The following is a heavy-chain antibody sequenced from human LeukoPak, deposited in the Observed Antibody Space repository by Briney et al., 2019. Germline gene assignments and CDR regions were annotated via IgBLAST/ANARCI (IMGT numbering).Heavy chain of an antibody. D-gene: IGHD3-22*01. CDR3: ARLYVVVTYFDY. Sequence: ASVKVSCKASGYTFTGYYMHWVRQAPGQGLEWMGWINPNSGGTNYAQKFQGRVTMTRDTSISTAYMELSRLRSDDTAVYYCARLYVVVTYFDYWGQGTLVTVSS. V-gene: IGHV1-2*02. CDR2: INPNSGGT. J-gene: IGHJ4*02. CDR1: GYTFTGYY.